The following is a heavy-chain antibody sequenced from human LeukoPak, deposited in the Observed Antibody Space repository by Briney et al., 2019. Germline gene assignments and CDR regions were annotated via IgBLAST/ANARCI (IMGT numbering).Heavy chain of an antibody. CDR2: IKQDGSEM. V-gene: IGHV3-7*03. D-gene: IGHD1-1*01. J-gene: IGHJ4*02. CDR3: ARGLGYNIY. CDR1: GFTFSSYW. Sequence: QSGGSLRLSCAASGFTFSSYWMSWVRQAPGKGLEWVANIKQDGSEMNYMDSVRGRFTISRDNAKTSLYLQMNSLRAEDTAVYYCARGLGYNIYWGQGTLVTVSS.